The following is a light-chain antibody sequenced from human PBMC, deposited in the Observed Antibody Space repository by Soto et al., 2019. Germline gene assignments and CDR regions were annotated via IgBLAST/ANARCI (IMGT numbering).Light chain of an antibody. CDR1: QSVSDN. CDR3: QQSNNWPYT. V-gene: IGKV3-15*01. Sequence: EIVMTQSPATLSVSPGERATLSCRASQSVSDNLAWYQQKPGQAPRLLIYGASTRATGIPARFSGSGSGTEFTLPISSLQSEDFAVYYCQQSNNWPYTFGQGTKVDIK. J-gene: IGKJ2*01. CDR2: GAS.